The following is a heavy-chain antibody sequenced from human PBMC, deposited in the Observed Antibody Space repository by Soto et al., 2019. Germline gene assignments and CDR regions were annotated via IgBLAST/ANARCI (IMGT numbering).Heavy chain of an antibody. CDR1: GYTFTGYY. V-gene: IGHV1-2*02. Sequence: QVQLVQSGAEVKKPGASVKVSCKASGYTFTGYYMHWVRQAPGQGLEWMGWINPNSGGTNYAQKFQGRVTMTRDTSISTAYMELSRLRSDDTAVYYCARVHCSSTSCYWGWFDPWGQGTLVTVSS. CDR2: INPNSGGT. D-gene: IGHD2-2*01. J-gene: IGHJ5*02. CDR3: ARVHCSSTSCYWGWFDP.